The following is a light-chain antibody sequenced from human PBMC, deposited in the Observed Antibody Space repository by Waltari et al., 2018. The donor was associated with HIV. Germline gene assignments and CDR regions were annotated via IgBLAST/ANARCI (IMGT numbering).Light chain of an antibody. Sequence: VLTQSPGTLSLSPGERATLSCRDSRNVSSTNLAWYQQKPGQAPRLVMHGVSSRAPGISDRFSGGGAGTNFSRVINRLEPEDFAVYYCQQYGSSPAWTFGQGTKVE. CDR2: GVS. V-gene: IGKV3-20*01. CDR3: QQYGSSPAWT. CDR1: RNVSSTN. J-gene: IGKJ1*01.